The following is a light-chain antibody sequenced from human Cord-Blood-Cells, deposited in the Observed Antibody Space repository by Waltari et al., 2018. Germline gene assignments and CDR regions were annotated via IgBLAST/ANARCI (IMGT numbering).Light chain of an antibody. Sequence: MVLTQSPGPLSLSPGDRATLSCRASQSVSSSYLAWYQQKPGQAPRLLIYGASSRATGIPDRFSGSGSGTDFTLTISRLEPEDFAVYYCQQYGSSPWTFGQGTKVEIK. CDR3: QQYGSSPWT. CDR2: GAS. CDR1: QSVSSSY. V-gene: IGKV3-20*01. J-gene: IGKJ1*01.